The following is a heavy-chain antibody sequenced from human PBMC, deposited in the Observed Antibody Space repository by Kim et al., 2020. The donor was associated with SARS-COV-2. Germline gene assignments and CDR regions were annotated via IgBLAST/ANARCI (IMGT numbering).Heavy chain of an antibody. Sequence: ASVKVSCKASGYTFTSYGISWVRQAPGQGLEWMGWISAYNGNTNYAQKLQGRVTMTTDTSTSTAYMELRSLRSDDTAVYYCARDKIWFGELAPVGVYYYYYYGMDVWGQGTTVTVSS. CDR2: ISAYNGNT. CDR1: GYTFTSYG. V-gene: IGHV1-18*04. CDR3: ARDKIWFGELAPVGVYYYYYYGMDV. D-gene: IGHD3-10*01. J-gene: IGHJ6*02.